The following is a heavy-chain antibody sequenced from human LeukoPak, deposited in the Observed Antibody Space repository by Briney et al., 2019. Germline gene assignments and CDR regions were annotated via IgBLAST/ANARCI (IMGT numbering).Heavy chain of an antibody. D-gene: IGHD3-3*01. CDR1: GYTFTSYD. CDR3: ARGRPDYYDFWSGYYEGFDY. V-gene: IGHV1-8*01. J-gene: IGHJ4*02. Sequence: ASVKVSCKASGYTFTSYDINWVRQATGQGLEWMGWMNPNSGNTGYAQKSQGRITMTRNTSISTAYMELSSSRSEDTAVYYCARGRPDYYDFWSGYYEGFDYWGQGTLVTVSS. CDR2: MNPNSGNT.